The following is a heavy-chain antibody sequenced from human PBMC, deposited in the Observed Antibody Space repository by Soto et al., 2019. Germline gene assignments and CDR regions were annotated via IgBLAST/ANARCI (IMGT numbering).Heavy chain of an antibody. Sequence: EVQLVESGGGLVQPGGSLRLSCAASGFTVSNNYMIWFRLPPGKGLEWVSLIYSGGTTYYADSVKGRFTISRDNSKNTLYLQMHSLRVEDTAVYYCARNGWGMATVGMWGPGTLVTVSS. CDR2: IYSGGTT. V-gene: IGHV3-53*01. D-gene: IGHD4-4*01. CDR1: GFTVSNNY. J-gene: IGHJ4*02. CDR3: ARNGWGMATVGM.